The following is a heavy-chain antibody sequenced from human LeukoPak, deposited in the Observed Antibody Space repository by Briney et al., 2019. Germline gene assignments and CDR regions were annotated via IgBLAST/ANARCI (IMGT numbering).Heavy chain of an antibody. J-gene: IGHJ1*01. D-gene: IGHD6-19*01. Sequence: SETLSLTCTVSGGSISSYYWSWIRQPPGKGLEWIGYIYYSGSTNYNPSLKSRVTISVDTSKNQFSLKLSSVTAADTAVYYCARSFSGWLTYFQHXXXGTXVTVXS. CDR3: ARSFSGWLTYFQH. CDR2: IYYSGST. CDR1: GGSISSYY. V-gene: IGHV4-59*01.